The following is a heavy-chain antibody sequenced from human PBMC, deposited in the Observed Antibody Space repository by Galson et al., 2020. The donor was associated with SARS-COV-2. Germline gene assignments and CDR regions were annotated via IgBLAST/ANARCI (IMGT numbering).Heavy chain of an antibody. CDR1: GFTFSSYA. CDR3: AKPPSYDILTGYYSSIEGMDV. Sequence: GGSLRLSCAASGFTFSSYAMSWVRQAPGKGLEWVSAISGSGGSTYYADSVKGRFTISRDNSKNTLYLQMNSLRAEDTAVYYCAKPPSYDILTGYYSSIEGMDVWGQGTTVTVSS. D-gene: IGHD3-9*01. J-gene: IGHJ6*02. CDR2: ISGSGGST. V-gene: IGHV3-23*01.